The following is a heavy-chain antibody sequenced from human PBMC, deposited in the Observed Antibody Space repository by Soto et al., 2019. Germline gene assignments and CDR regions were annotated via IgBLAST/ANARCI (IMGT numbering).Heavy chain of an antibody. Sequence: EVHLVESGGGLVQPGGSLSLSCAASGFTFSSYWMHWVRQAPGKGLVWVSRINGDGSNTNYADSVKGRFTISRDNAKNTLYLQMNSLRADDAAVYYCARVCPGGSCYPFDSWGQGTLVTVSS. CDR3: ARVCPGGSCYPFDS. D-gene: IGHD2-15*01. V-gene: IGHV3-74*01. J-gene: IGHJ4*02. CDR1: GFTFSSYW. CDR2: INGDGSNT.